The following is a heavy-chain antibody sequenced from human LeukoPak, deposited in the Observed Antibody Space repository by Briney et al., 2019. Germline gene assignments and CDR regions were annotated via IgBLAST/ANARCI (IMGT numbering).Heavy chain of an antibody. CDR3: AINPGYSSSWYYFDY. Sequence: GSSVKVSCKASGGTFSSYAISWVRQAPGQGLEWMGGVIPIFGTANYAQKSQGRVTITADESTSTAYMELSSLRSEDTAVYYCAINPGYSSSWYYFDYWGQGTLVTVSS. CDR2: VIPIFGTA. D-gene: IGHD6-13*01. J-gene: IGHJ4*02. CDR1: GGTFSSYA. V-gene: IGHV1-69*01.